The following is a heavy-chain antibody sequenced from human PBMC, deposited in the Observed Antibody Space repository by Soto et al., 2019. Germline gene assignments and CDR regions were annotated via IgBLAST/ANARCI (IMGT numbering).Heavy chain of an antibody. D-gene: IGHD3-10*01. CDR1: GYTFTGYH. V-gene: IGHV1-2*02. J-gene: IGHJ4*02. Sequence: QVQLVQSGAEVKKPGASVKVSCKASGYTFTGYHMHWVRQAPGQGLEWMGWINPNSGGTNYAQKFQGRVTMTRDTSISTAYMELSRLRSDDTAVYYCAREQPPRYGSGDYFDYWGQGTLVTVSS. CDR3: AREQPPRYGSGDYFDY. CDR2: INPNSGGT.